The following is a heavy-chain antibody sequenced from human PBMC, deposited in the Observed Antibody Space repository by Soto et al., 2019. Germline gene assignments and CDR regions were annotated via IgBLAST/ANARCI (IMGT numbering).Heavy chain of an antibody. D-gene: IGHD3-22*01. CDR3: ARAADSSARTPDY. Sequence: PSETLSLTCTVSGVSVRGDGYYWTWIRQPPGKGLEWIGYIHYSGSTNYNPSLKSRVTISVDTPKNQFSLEVKSVTAADTAVYYCARAADSSARTPDYWGQGTRVTVPQ. V-gene: IGHV4-61*08. CDR2: IHYSGST. CDR1: GVSVRGDGYY. J-gene: IGHJ4*02.